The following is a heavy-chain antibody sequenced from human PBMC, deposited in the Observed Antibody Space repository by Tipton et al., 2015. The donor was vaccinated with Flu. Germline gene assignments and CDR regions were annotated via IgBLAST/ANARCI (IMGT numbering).Heavy chain of an antibody. D-gene: IGHD3-10*01. Sequence: TLSLTCTVSGGSFSSGSYYWSWIRPPAGKGLEWIGRIYTSGSTNYNPSLKSRVTISVDTSKNQFSLKLSSVTAADTAVYYCARESRSGPAWFDPWGQGTLVTVSS. CDR1: GGSFSSGSYY. V-gene: IGHV4-61*02. CDR2: IYTSGST. J-gene: IGHJ5*02. CDR3: ARESRSGPAWFDP.